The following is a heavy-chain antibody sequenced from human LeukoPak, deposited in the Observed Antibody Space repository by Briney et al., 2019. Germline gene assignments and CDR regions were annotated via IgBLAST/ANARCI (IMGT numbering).Heavy chain of an antibody. Sequence: SGTLSLTCAVSGGSISSTNWWSWVRQPPGKGLEWIGEIYRSRTTNYKPSLKSRVTISLDKSRNHFSLKLTSVTAADSAVYYCARRSPYSTGWSSYFDYWGQGALVTVSS. CDR1: GGSISSTNW. CDR2: IYRSRTT. V-gene: IGHV4-4*02. J-gene: IGHJ4*02. D-gene: IGHD6-19*01. CDR3: ARRSPYSTGWSSYFDY.